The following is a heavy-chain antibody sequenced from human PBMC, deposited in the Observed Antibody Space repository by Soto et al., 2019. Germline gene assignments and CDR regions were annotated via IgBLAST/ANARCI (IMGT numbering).Heavy chain of an antibody. V-gene: IGHV4-39*01. D-gene: IGHD3-3*01. CDR3: ASPRQGNYDFLSGYYALDY. CDR1: GASISSSRSY. J-gene: IGHJ4*02. Sequence: ETLSLTCTVSGASISSSRSYWGWVRQPPGKGLEWIVSFYYTGGTYSTYYNPSLKSRVTISVDTSKSQFSLNLRSVTAADTAVYYCASPRQGNYDFLSGYYALDYWGQGTLVTVSS. CDR2: FYYTGGT.